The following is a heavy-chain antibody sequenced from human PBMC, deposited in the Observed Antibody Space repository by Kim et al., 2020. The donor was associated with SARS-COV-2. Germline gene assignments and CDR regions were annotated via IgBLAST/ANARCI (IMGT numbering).Heavy chain of an antibody. V-gene: IGHV3-30*07. D-gene: IGHD2-15*01. J-gene: IGHJ4*02. Sequence: DSGKGRFTLARDNSKNTLYLQMNSLRAEDTAVYYCARDPEVAATRYYFDYWGQGTLVTVSS. CDR3: ARDPEVAATRYYFDY.